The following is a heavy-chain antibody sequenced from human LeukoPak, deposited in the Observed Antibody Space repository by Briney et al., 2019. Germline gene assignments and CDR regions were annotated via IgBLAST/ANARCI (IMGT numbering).Heavy chain of an antibody. J-gene: IGHJ4*02. CDR1: GFTFSSYS. CDR3: ARFEIAVAGFDY. V-gene: IGHV3-21*01. Sequence: GGSLRLSCAASGFTFSSYSMNWVRQAPGKGLEWVSSISSSSSYIYYADSVKGRFTISRDNAKNSLYLQMNSLRAEDTAVYYCARFEIAVAGFDYWGQGTLVTVSS. D-gene: IGHD6-19*01. CDR2: ISSSSSYI.